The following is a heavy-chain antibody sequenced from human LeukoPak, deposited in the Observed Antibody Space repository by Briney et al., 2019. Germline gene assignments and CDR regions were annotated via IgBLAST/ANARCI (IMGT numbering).Heavy chain of an antibody. CDR1: GFTFSYYA. CDR2: ISGSGSNT. J-gene: IGHJ4*02. D-gene: IGHD3-22*01. CDR3: ANGTYDSRGHFDY. V-gene: IGHV3-23*01. Sequence: TGGSLRLSCGASGFTFSYYAMSWLRQAPGKGLEWVSGISGSGSNTYYADSVKGRFTISRDNSKNTLYLQMNSLRAEDTAAYYCANGTYDSRGHFDYWDEGTLVSVSS.